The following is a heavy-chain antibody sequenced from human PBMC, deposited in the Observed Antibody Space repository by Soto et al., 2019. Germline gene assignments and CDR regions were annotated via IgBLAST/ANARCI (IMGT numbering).Heavy chain of an antibody. J-gene: IGHJ4*02. Sequence: PGGSLRLSCVVSTFTFSNAWMTWVRQAPGRGLEWIGRIKSVTDGGTRDYAAPVKGRFAISRDDSKNTLYLQRNILKTEDTAVYYCTSGRSTFGLDSWGQGT. CDR3: TSGRSTFGLDS. CDR1: TFTFSNAW. D-gene: IGHD3-16*01. V-gene: IGHV3-15*01. CDR2: IKSVTDGGTR.